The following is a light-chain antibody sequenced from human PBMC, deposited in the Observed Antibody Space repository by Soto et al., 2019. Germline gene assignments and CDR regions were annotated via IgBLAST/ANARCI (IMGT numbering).Light chain of an antibody. CDR1: SSDVGGYNY. J-gene: IGLJ1*01. CDR3: SSSAGSNNDV. Sequence: QSALTQPASVSGSPGQSITISCTGTSSDVGGYNYVSWYQQHPGNAPKLMIYAVRNRPSGVSNRFSGSKSGNTASLTISGLQAEDEADYYCSSSAGSNNDVFGTGTKLTVL. CDR2: AVR. V-gene: IGLV2-14*01.